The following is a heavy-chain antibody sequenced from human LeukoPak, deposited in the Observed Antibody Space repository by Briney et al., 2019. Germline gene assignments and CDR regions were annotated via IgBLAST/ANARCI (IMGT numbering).Heavy chain of an antibody. J-gene: IGHJ6*04. Sequence: QPGGSLRLSCAASGFTFSSYEMNWVRQAPGKGLEWVSYISSSGSTIYYADSVKGRFTISRDNAKNSLYLQMNSLRAEDTAVYYCARGRAVPTGHGMDVWGKGTTVTVSS. D-gene: IGHD4-17*01. CDR1: GFTFSSYE. CDR2: ISSSGSTI. V-gene: IGHV3-48*03. CDR3: ARGRAVPTGHGMDV.